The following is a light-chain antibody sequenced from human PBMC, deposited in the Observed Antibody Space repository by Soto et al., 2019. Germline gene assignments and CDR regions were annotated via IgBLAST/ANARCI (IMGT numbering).Light chain of an antibody. CDR2: DVT. Sequence: QLVLTQPPSASGSPGQSVTISCTGTSSDVGGYNYVSWYQQHPGKAPKLMIYDVTKRPSGVPDRFSGSKSGNTASLTVAGLQTDDEADYFCSSYAGSNKLVFGGGTKLTVL. CDR1: SSDVGGYNY. J-gene: IGLJ2*01. CDR3: SSYAGSNKLV. V-gene: IGLV2-8*01.